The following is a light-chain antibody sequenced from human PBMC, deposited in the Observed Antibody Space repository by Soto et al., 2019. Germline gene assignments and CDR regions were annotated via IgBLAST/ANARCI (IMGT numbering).Light chain of an antibody. CDR1: QNISSY. V-gene: IGKV1-5*01. CDR2: DAY. J-gene: IGKJ1*01. CDR3: QQYNSYSST. Sequence: DIQMTQSPSSLSASVGDRVTITCRASQNISSYLNWYQHKPGKAGKLLIYDAYSLESGVTSRFSGSVSGTESTLTISSLQPDDFATYYCQQYNSYSSTVGPGTQVEIK.